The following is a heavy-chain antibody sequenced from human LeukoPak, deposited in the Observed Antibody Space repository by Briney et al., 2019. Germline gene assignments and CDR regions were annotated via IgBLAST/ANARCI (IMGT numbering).Heavy chain of an antibody. V-gene: IGHV3-21*04. CDR3: TRDQFFDYDNDDAFDV. J-gene: IGHJ3*01. D-gene: IGHD3-22*01. CDR1: GFSLKTYN. Sequence: PGGSLRLSCAASGFSLKTYNMNWVRQAPGQGLEWVSSMTSSRYIYYADSVKGRFTISRDDANNLVFLQMHSLRAEDTAIYYCTRDQFFDYDNDDAFDVWGQGTKVIVSS. CDR2: MTSSRYI.